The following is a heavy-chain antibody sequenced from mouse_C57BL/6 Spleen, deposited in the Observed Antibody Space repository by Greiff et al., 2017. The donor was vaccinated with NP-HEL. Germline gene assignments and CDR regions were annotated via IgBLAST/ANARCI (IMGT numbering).Heavy chain of an antibody. Sequence: SGPVLVKPGASVKMSCKASGYTFTDYYMNWVKQSHGKSLEWIGVINPYNGGTSYNQKFKGKATLTVDKSSSTAYMELNSLTSEDSAVYYCARPLTTVVRGFAYWGQGTLVTVSA. D-gene: IGHD1-1*01. CDR1: GYTFTDYY. CDR3: ARPLTTVVRGFAY. V-gene: IGHV1-19*01. CDR2: INPYNGGT. J-gene: IGHJ3*01.